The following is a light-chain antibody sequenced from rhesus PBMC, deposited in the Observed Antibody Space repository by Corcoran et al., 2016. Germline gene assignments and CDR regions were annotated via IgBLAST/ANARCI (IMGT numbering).Light chain of an antibody. CDR3: QHQYDNPRT. J-gene: IGKJ4*01. CDR1: LNLYSN. CDR2: SAS. Sequence: DIQMTQPPSALSASVGYRVTIPCRASLNLYSNLAWYQQKPGKAPKHLIDSASSLQTGIPSLVSGSGSGTDFTLPISSLQPDDSAAYYCQHQYDNPRTFGGGTKVEIK. V-gene: IGKV1-44*03.